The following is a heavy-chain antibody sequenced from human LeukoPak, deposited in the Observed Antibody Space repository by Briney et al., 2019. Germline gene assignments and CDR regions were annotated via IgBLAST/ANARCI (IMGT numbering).Heavy chain of an antibody. CDR3: ARDSRFSWAIDI. V-gene: IGHV3-21*01. Sequence: GGSLRLSCAASGFTFSSYSMNWVRQAPGKGLEWVSSISSSSSYIYYADSVKGRFTISRDNAKNSLYLQMNSLRAEDTAVYYCARDSRFSWAIDIWGQGTMVTVSS. CDR1: GFTFSSYS. D-gene: IGHD3-9*01. J-gene: IGHJ3*02. CDR2: ISSSSSYI.